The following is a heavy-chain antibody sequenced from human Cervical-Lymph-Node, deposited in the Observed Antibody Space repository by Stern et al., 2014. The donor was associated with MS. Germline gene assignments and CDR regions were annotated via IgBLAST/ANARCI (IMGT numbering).Heavy chain of an antibody. CDR3: SRHTGPYSPYYGMDV. CDR1: GYSFTTYW. D-gene: IGHD1-1*01. CDR2: IYLGDSDT. J-gene: IGHJ6*02. Sequence: EIQLVQSGAEVKKPGESLKLSCQGSGYSFTTYWIGWVRQMPGKGLEWMAFIYLGDSDTKYSPPFQGKGRISADKSINTAYLHWSSLKASDTAMYYCSRHTGPYSPYYGMDVWGQGATVTVSS. V-gene: IGHV5-51*01.